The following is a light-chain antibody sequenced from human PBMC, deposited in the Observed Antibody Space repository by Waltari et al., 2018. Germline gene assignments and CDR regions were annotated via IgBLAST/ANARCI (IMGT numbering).Light chain of an antibody. Sequence: QSALTQPASVSGSPGQSITISCTGTSSDVGTYNLVSWYQRHPGKAPKLIVYEGGKRPSGVSHRFSGSKSGNTASLTVSGLQAEDEADYYCCSYAGSSTYVFGTGTKVTVL. CDR1: SSDVGTYNL. CDR2: EGG. J-gene: IGLJ1*01. V-gene: IGLV2-23*01. CDR3: CSYAGSSTYV.